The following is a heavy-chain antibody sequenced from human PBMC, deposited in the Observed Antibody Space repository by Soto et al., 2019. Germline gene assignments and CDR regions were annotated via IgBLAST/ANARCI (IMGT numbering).Heavy chain of an antibody. CDR2: ISYDGSNK. CDR1: GFTFSSYG. CDR3: ANGGESYYY. Sequence: QVQLVESGGGVVQPGRSLRLSCAASGFTFSSYGLHWVRQAPGKGLEWVAVISYDGSNKYYADSVKGRFTISRDNSKNTLYLQMNSLRADDTAVYYCANGGESYYYWGQGTLVTVSS. D-gene: IGHD3-10*01. V-gene: IGHV3-30*18. J-gene: IGHJ4*02.